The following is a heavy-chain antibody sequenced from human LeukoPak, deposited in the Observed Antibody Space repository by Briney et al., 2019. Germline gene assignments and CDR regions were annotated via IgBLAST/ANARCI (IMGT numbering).Heavy chain of an antibody. CDR2: IIPFFGTA. CDR1: GGTFSSYA. D-gene: IGHD3-22*01. Sequence: SVKVSCKASGGTFSSYAISWVRQAPGQGLEWMGGIIPFFGTAMYAQKFQGRVTITADESPSTAYMELSSLRSEDTAVYYCARGGITMIVVDPDAFDIWGQGTMVTVSS. J-gene: IGHJ3*02. CDR3: ARGGITMIVVDPDAFDI. V-gene: IGHV1-69*13.